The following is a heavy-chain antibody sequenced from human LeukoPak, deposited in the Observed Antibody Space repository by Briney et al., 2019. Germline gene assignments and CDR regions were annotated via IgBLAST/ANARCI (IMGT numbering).Heavy chain of an antibody. CDR3: ARGAGSYEYYIDV. J-gene: IGHJ6*03. Sequence: PGGSLRLSCAASGFTVSSNYMSWVRQAPGKGLEWVSDIYSGGSTYYTDSVKGRFTTSSDNSKNTLYLQMNSLRAENTAVYYCARGAGSYEYYIDVWGKGTTVTVSS. D-gene: IGHD3-10*01. CDR1: GFTVSSNY. CDR2: IYSGGST. V-gene: IGHV3-53*01.